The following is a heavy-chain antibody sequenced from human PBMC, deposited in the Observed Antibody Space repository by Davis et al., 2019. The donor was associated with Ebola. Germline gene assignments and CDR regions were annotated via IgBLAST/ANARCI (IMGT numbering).Heavy chain of an antibody. CDR2: IWYDGSNK. J-gene: IGHJ4*02. V-gene: IGHV3-33*03. D-gene: IGHD3-10*01. CDR3: AARLSRYGSGSYYNPLD. Sequence: PGGSLRLSCAASGFTFSSYGMHWVRQAPGKGLEWVAVIWYDGSNKYYADSVKGRFTISRDNAKNSLYLQMNSLRAEDTAVYYCAARLSRYGSGSYYNPLDWGQGTLVTVSS. CDR1: GFTFSSYG.